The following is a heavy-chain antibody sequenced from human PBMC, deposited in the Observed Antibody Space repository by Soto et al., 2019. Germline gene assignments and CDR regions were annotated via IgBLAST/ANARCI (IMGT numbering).Heavy chain of an antibody. CDR3: ARREIQGPIDY. Sequence: QVQLQESVPGLVKPSDTLSLTCAVSGYSIRSSNWWGWIRQPPGKGLEWIGYIYYSVTTYYNPSLRNRVTMSVETSKNQCYLKLTSVTAVDTAVYYWARREIQGPIDYWGQGTLVTVSS. V-gene: IGHV4-28*01. CDR1: GYSIRSSNW. J-gene: IGHJ4*02. D-gene: IGHD1-26*01. CDR2: IYYSVTT.